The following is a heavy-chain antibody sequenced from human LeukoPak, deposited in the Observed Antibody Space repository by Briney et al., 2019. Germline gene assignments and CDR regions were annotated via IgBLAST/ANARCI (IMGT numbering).Heavy chain of an antibody. Sequence: PGGSLRLSCAASGFTFSRYWMSWVRQVPGKGLEWVANIKQDGSEKYYVDSVKGRFTISRDNAKNSLYLQMNSLRAEDTAVYYCARGRAIDIWGRGTMVTVSS. CDR2: IKQDGSEK. CDR3: ARGRAIDI. V-gene: IGHV3-7*04. CDR1: GFTFSRYW. J-gene: IGHJ3*02.